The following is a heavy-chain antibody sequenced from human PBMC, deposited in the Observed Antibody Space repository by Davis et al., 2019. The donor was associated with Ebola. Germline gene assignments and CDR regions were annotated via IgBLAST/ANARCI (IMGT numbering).Heavy chain of an antibody. V-gene: IGHV5-51*01. D-gene: IGHD2-8*02. CDR1: GNSFTSHW. Sequence: GGSLRFSCKDSGNSFTSHWIGWVRQMPGKGLEWMGIIYTGDSDTRYSPSFRGQVTISADKSMKTAFLQWSSLKASDTAMYYCASLRRTITGMDDSFDIWGQGTMVTVSS. CDR3: ASLRRTITGMDDSFDI. CDR2: IYTGDSDT. J-gene: IGHJ3*02.